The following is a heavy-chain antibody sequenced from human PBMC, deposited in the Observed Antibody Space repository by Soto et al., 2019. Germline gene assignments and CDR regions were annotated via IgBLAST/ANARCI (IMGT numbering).Heavy chain of an antibody. CDR2: IYYSGST. CDR1: GDSVSSGNYY. D-gene: IGHD1-1*01. J-gene: IGHJ5*02. CDR3: ARDRGTGSENNWFDP. V-gene: IGHV4-61*01. Sequence: ASETLSLTCTVSGDSVSSGNYYWSWIRQPPGKGLEWIGYIYYSGSTNYNPSLKSRVTISVDTSKNQFSLKLSSVTAADTAVYYCARDRGTGSENNWFDPWGQGTLVTVSS.